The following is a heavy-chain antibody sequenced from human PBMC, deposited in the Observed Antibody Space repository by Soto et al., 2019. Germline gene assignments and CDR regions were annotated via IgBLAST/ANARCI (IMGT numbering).Heavy chain of an antibody. J-gene: IGHJ4*02. V-gene: IGHV3-23*01. CDR1: GFTFRNYA. CDR3: AKDRSSTSCYAFDY. CDR2: ISGSGGTT. D-gene: IGHD2-2*01. Sequence: EVQLLESRGGLVQPGGSLRLSCAASGFTFRNYAMSWARQAPGKGLEWVSAISGSGGTTHYADSVKGRFTISRDNSKNTLYLQMNSLRVEDTAVYYCAKDRSSTSCYAFDYWGQGSLVTVSS.